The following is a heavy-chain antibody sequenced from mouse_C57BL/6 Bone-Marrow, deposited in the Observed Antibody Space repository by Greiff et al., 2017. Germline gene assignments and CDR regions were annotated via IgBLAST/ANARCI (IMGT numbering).Heavy chain of an antibody. D-gene: IGHD2-3*01. CDR2: IRNKANGYTT. V-gene: IGHV7-3*01. CDR3: ARYGGGYYKYFDG. CDR1: GFTFTAYY. Sequence: EVHLVESGGGLVQPGGSLSLSCAASGFTFTAYYMSWVRQPPGKALAWLGFIRNKANGYTTEYSASVKGRFTISRDNSQSILYLQMNALGAEDSATYYCARYGGGYYKYFDGWGTGTTVTVSS. J-gene: IGHJ1*03.